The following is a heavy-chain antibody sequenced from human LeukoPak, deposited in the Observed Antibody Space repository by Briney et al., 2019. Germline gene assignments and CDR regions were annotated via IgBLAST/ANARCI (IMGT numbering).Heavy chain of an antibody. J-gene: IGHJ4*02. CDR2: ISGSGGST. CDR3: AKNVGGVIIDYFDY. D-gene: IGHD3-10*02. Sequence: GRSLRLSCAASGFTFSSYAMHWVRQAPGKGLEWVSAISGSGGSTYYADSVKGRFTISRDNSKNTLYLQMNSLRAEDTAVYYCAKNVGGVIIDYFDYWGQGTLVTVSS. CDR1: GFTFSSYA. V-gene: IGHV3-23*01.